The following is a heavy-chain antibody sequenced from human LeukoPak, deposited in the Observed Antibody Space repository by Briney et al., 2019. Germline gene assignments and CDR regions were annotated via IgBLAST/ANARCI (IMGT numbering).Heavy chain of an antibody. D-gene: IGHD2-8*01. CDR3: ARESTNGDEGFGY. V-gene: IGHV1-46*01. J-gene: IGHJ4*02. CDR2: INPSGGST. Sequence: ASVKVSCKASGYTFSGYYMHWARQAPGQGLEWMGIINPSGGSTSYAQKFQGRVTMTRDMSTSTVYMELSSLRSEDTAVYYCARESTNGDEGFGYWGQGTLVTVSS. CDR1: GYTFSGYY.